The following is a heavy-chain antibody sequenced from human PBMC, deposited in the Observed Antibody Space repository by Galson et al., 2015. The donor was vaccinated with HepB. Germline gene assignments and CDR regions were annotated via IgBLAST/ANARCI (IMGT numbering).Heavy chain of an antibody. CDR1: GFTFSDYY. CDR2: ISSSSSYT. D-gene: IGHD1-26*01. Sequence: SLRLSCAASGFTFSDYYMSWIRQAPGKGLEWVSYISSSSSYTNYADSVKGRFTISRDNAKNSLYLQMNSPRAEDTAVYYCARSRHRNSGSYSGYVGWFDPWGQGTLVTVSS. CDR3: ARSRHRNSGSYSGYVGWFDP. V-gene: IGHV3-11*06. J-gene: IGHJ5*02.